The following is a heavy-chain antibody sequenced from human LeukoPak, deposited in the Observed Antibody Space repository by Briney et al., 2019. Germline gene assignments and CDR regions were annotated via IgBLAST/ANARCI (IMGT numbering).Heavy chain of an antibody. Sequence: ASVKVSCKASGYTFIDYYIHWVRQAPGQGLEWMGWINPKSGGTNYAQKFQGRVTMTRDTSISTAYMELSSLRSEDTAVYYCAKSTRNFDYWGQGTLVTVSS. CDR3: AKSTRNFDY. V-gene: IGHV1-2*02. J-gene: IGHJ4*02. D-gene: IGHD1-26*01. CDR2: INPKSGGT. CDR1: GYTFIDYY.